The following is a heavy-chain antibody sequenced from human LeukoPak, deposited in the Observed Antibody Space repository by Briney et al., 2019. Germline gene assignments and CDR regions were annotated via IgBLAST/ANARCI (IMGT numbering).Heavy chain of an antibody. CDR3: AKEKYSGSYLETTFDY. Sequence: GGSLRLSCAASGFTFSSYAMSWVRQAPGKGLEWVSAISGSGGSTYYADSVKGRFTISRDNSKNTLYLQMNSLRAEDTAVYYCAKEKYSGSYLETTFDYWGQRTLVTVSS. CDR2: ISGSGGST. CDR1: GFTFSSYA. V-gene: IGHV3-23*01. D-gene: IGHD1-26*01. J-gene: IGHJ4*02.